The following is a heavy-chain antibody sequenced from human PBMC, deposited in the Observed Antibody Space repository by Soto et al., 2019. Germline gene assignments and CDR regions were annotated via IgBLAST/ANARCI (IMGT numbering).Heavy chain of an antibody. J-gene: IGHJ4*02. CDR1: GFSLDTSGVG. V-gene: IGHV2-5*02. CDR2: IYWDDDK. Sequence: QITLKESGPTLVKPTQTLTLTCTFSGFSLDTSGVGVGWIRQPPGKTLEWLALIYWDDDKRYSPSLNSRLTITKDTSKNQVVLRMTNVDPVDTATYYSAHIFDFDWVWAFEYWGQGALVTVSS. D-gene: IGHD3-9*01. CDR3: AHIFDFDWVWAFEY.